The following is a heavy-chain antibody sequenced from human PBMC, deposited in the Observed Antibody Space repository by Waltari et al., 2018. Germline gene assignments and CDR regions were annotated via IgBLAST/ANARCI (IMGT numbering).Heavy chain of an antibody. CDR2: IIPIFGTA. V-gene: IGHV1-69*12. J-gene: IGHJ5*02. Sequence: QVQLVQSGAEVKKPGSSVQVSCQASGGNFSIYALSWVRQAPGPGPEWMGGIIPIFGTANYAQKFQGRVTITADESTSTAYMELSSLRSEDTAVYYCARDEKGYCTNGVCYWGEETWGQGTLVTVSS. D-gene: IGHD2-8*01. CDR1: GGNFSIYA. CDR3: ARDEKGYCTNGVCYWGEET.